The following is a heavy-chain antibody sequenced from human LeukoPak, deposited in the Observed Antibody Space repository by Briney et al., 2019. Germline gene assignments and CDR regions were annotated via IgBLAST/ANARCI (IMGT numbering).Heavy chain of an antibody. CDR3: AGDVVVGNAFDI. D-gene: IGHD2-21*01. CDR2: INPNSGGT. V-gene: IGHV1-2*06. Sequence: ASVKVSRKASGYTFTGYYMHWVRQAPGQGLEWMGRINPNSGGTNYAQKFQGRVTMTRDTSISTAYMELSRLRSDDTAVYYCAGDVVVGNAFDIWGQGTMVTVSS. J-gene: IGHJ3*02. CDR1: GYTFTGYY.